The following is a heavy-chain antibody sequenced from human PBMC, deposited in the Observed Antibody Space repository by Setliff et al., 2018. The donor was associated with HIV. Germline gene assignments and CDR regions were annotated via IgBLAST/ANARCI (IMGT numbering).Heavy chain of an antibody. D-gene: IGHD5-18*01. CDR3: ARRWGIRGYSS. Sequence: PSETLSLTCTVSGGSISSGTYYWSWIRQHPGKGLEWIGYIYYSGSTYYNPSLKSRVTISVDTSRNQFSLKLYSVTAADTSVYYCARRWGIRGYSSWGQGTLVTVSS. J-gene: IGHJ5*02. CDR2: IYYSGST. V-gene: IGHV4-31*03. CDR1: GGSISSGTYY.